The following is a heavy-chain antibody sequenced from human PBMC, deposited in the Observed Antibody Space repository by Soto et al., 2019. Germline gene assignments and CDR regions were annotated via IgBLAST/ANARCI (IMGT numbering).Heavy chain of an antibody. CDR2: IWYDGSNK. CDR1: GFTFSSYG. D-gene: IGHD3-3*01. Sequence: QVQLVESGGGVVQPGRSLRLSCAASGFTFSSYGMHWVRQAPGKGLEWVAVIWYDGSNKYYADSVKGRFTISRDNSKNTLYLQMNSLRAEDTAVYYCARDRTIFGEVWFDPWGQGTLVTVSS. CDR3: ARDRTIFGEVWFDP. J-gene: IGHJ5*02. V-gene: IGHV3-33*01.